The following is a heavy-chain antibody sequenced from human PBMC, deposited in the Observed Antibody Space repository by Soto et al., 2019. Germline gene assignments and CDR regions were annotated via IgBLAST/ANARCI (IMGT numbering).Heavy chain of an antibody. V-gene: IGHV4-59*01. CDR3: ARGYVPGLNWWFDP. J-gene: IGHJ5*02. D-gene: IGHD1-1*01. Sequence: SETLSLTCTVSGGSISSYYWSWIRQPPGKGLEWIGYIYYSGSTNYNPSLKSRVTISVDTSKNQFSLKLSSVTAADTAVYYCARGYVPGLNWWFDPWGQGTLVTVSS. CDR2: IYYSGST. CDR1: GGSISSYY.